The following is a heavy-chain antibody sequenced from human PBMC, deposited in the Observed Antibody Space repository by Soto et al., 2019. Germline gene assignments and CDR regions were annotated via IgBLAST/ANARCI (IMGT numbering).Heavy chain of an antibody. D-gene: IGHD2-15*01. CDR2: IYDYGST. CDR1: GASGSSGSHY. Sequence: SDTLSLTCAVSGASGSSGSHYWSWIRQPPGKGPEWIGYIYDYGSTNYNPSLKSRVTISLDTSKNQFSLKLRSVTAADTAVYYCARDEGGNSDYWGQGTLVNVSS. CDR3: ARDEGGNSDY. J-gene: IGHJ4*02. V-gene: IGHV4-61*01.